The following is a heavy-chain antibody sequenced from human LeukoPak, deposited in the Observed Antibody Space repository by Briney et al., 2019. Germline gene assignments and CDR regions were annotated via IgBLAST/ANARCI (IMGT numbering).Heavy chain of an antibody. CDR2: IKGNNDGGTT. V-gene: IGHV3-15*01. Sequence: KPGGSLRLSCVASGFTLNNAWMSWVRQAPGKGLEWVGHIKGNNDGGTTDHAPPVKGRFTISRDDSKNTLSLQMNSLRAEDTAVYYCARYCIGGSCYGDYWGQGTLVTVSS. CDR3: ARYCIGGSCYGDY. J-gene: IGHJ4*02. CDR1: GFTLNNAW. D-gene: IGHD2-15*01.